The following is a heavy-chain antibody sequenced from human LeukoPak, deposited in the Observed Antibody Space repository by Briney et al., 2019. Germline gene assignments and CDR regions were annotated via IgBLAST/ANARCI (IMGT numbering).Heavy chain of an antibody. CDR1: GFTFSNYW. V-gene: IGHV3-7*04. J-gene: IGHJ4*02. CDR2: IKTDGREK. D-gene: IGHD6-19*01. CDR3: ARDRPSGWYLQYYFNY. Sequence: GGSLRLSCVVSGFTFSNYWMSWVGQAQGKGLEWEGNIKTDGREKNYLLSLKGRFTISRDNAKNSLYLQMNSLRAEDTAVYYCARDRPSGWYLQYYFNYWGQGNLVTVS.